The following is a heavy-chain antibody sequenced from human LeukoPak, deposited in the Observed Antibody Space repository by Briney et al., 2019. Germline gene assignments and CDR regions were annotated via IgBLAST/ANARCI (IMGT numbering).Heavy chain of an antibody. J-gene: IGHJ4*02. CDR3: AIDEPNYAPYDFDY. Sequence: PGGSLRLSCAVSGFTFSTFGMHWVRQAPGEGLEWVGRIKSKADGETTDYAAPVKGRFTISRDDSNNMVYLQMNSLKIEDTAVYYCAIDEPNYAPYDFDYWGQGTLVTVSS. CDR2: IKSKADGETT. D-gene: IGHD3-16*01. V-gene: IGHV3-15*01. CDR1: GFTFSTFG.